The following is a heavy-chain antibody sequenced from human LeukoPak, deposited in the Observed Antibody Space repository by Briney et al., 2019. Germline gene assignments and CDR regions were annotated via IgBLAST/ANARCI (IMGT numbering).Heavy chain of an antibody. D-gene: IGHD5-18*01. J-gene: IGHJ4*02. V-gene: IGHV3-30*02. CDR2: IRYDGSNK. CDR1: GFTFSSCG. Sequence: GGSLRLSCAASGFTFSSCGMHWVRQAPGKGLEWVAFIRYDGSNKYFADSVKGRFTISRDNSKNTLFLRMNRLRGEDTAIYYCAKAGPGYTEPSSVHFWGQGTLVTVSS. CDR3: AKAGPGYTEPSSVHF.